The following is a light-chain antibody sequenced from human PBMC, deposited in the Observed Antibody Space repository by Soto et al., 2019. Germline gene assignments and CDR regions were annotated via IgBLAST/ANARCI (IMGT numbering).Light chain of an antibody. CDR2: DVS. J-gene: IGLJ2*01. Sequence: QAVLTQPASVSGSPGQSITISCTGTSSDVGGYNYVSWYQQHPGKAPKLMIYDVSNRPSGVSNRFSGSKSGNTASLTISGLQAEDEADYYCRSYTSSSVVFGGGTPLTVL. V-gene: IGLV2-14*01. CDR3: RSYTSSSVV. CDR1: SSDVGGYNY.